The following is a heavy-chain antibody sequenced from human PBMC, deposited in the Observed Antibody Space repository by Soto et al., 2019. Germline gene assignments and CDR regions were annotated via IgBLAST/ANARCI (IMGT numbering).Heavy chain of an antibody. CDR3: AKDSSSWYGHWFDP. J-gene: IGHJ5*02. CDR1: GFIFENFG. CDR2: ISGSGGST. D-gene: IGHD6-13*01. Sequence: GGSLRLSCAASGFIFENFGMSWVRQAPGKGLEWVSAISGSGGSTYYADSVKGRFTISRDNSKNTLYLQMNSLRAEDTAVYYCAKDSSSWYGHWFDPWGQGTLVTVSS. V-gene: IGHV3-23*01.